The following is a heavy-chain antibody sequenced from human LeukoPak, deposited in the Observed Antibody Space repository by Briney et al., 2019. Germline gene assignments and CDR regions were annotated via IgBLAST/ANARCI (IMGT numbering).Heavy chain of an antibody. Sequence: SETLSLTCAVYGGSFSGYYWSWIRQPPGKGLEWIGSIYYSGSTYYNPSLKSRVTISVDTSKNQFSLKLSSVTAADTAVYYCARHGRGIFGVVSDYWGQGTLVTVSS. CDR3: ARHGRGIFGVVSDY. V-gene: IGHV4-34*01. D-gene: IGHD3-3*01. J-gene: IGHJ4*02. CDR2: IYYSGST. CDR1: GGSFSGYY.